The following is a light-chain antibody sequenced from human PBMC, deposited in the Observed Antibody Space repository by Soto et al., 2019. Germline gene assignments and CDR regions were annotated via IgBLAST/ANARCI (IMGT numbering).Light chain of an antibody. CDR1: QRVTSSN. V-gene: IGKV3-20*01. Sequence: EIVLTQSPGTLSLSAGERATLSCSASQRVTSSNLAWYQQKPGQAPRLLIHGASTRATGIPDRFTGGGSGTDFTLTVTRLEPEDSAVYYCQQYESSPLTFGGGTKGGYQ. J-gene: IGKJ4*01. CDR3: QQYESSPLT. CDR2: GAS.